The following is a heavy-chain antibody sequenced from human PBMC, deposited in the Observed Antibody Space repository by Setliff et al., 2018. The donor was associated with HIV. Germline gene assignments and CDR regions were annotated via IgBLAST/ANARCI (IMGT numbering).Heavy chain of an antibody. J-gene: IGHJ4*02. Sequence: PSETLSLTCSVSGAPIDDASYYWAWIRQPPGKGLEWIGSIYFSERPYYNPSLSSRVTISVDTSKNQFSLKLSSVTAADTAVYYCARGNFNYWGQGTLVTVSS. CDR1: GAPIDDASYY. CDR3: ARGNFNY. D-gene: IGHD3-16*01. V-gene: IGHV4-39*01. CDR2: IYFSERP.